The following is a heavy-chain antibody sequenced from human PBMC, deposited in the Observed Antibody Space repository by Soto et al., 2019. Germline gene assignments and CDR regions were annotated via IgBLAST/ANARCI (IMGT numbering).Heavy chain of an antibody. CDR1: GFTFSSYS. CDR3: ARDGGSMVRGVTHDFDY. V-gene: IGHV3-21*01. CDR2: ISSSSSYI. D-gene: IGHD3-10*01. J-gene: IGHJ4*02. Sequence: EVQLVESGGGLVKPGGSLRLSCAASGFTFSSYSMNCVRQAPGKGLEWVSSISSSSSYIYYADSVKGRFTISRDNAKNSLYLQMNSLRAEDTAVYYCARDGGSMVRGVTHDFDYWGQGTLVTVSS.